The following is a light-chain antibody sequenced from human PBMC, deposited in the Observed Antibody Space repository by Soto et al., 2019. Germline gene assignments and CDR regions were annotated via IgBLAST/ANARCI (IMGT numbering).Light chain of an antibody. CDR2: AAS. Sequence: DIHMTQSPSSLSASVGHTFTITCRASQSISSYLNWYQQKPGKAPKLLIYAASSLQSGVPSRFSGSGSGTDFTLTIDSLQPDDFATYYCQQTYITPYTFGQGTRLEIK. CDR1: QSISSY. CDR3: QQTYITPYT. V-gene: IGKV1-39*01. J-gene: IGKJ5*01.